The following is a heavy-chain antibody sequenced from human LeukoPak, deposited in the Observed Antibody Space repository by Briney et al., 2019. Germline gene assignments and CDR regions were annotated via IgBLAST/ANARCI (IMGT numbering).Heavy chain of an antibody. CDR2: ISNDGTNK. Sequence: PGPSLRLSCGASGSIFRSFAMHWVRQAPGKGLEWVAVISNDGTNKDSADSVRGRFTISSDNSKNTLDLQIDSLRPEDTAVYYCVRDRGASTYWYFDVWGRGTLVTVSS. CDR3: VRDRGASTYWYFDV. D-gene: IGHD3-16*01. CDR1: GSIFRSFA. J-gene: IGHJ2*01. V-gene: IGHV3-30*04.